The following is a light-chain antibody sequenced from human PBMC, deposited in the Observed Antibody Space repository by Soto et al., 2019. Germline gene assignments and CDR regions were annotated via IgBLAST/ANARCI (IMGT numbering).Light chain of an antibody. CDR3: QQSYNTPRT. Sequence: IQMTQSPSSLSASVGDRVTISCRASQSISNNLNWYQQKPGKAPNLLIYAASTLHNGVPSRFSGSGSGTDFTLTISILQPEDFATYYCQQSYNTPRTFGQGTKVEIK. CDR2: AAS. V-gene: IGKV1-39*01. CDR1: QSISNN. J-gene: IGKJ1*01.